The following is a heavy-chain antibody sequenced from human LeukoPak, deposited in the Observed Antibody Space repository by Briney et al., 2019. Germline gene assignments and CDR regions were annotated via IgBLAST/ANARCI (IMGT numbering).Heavy chain of an antibody. D-gene: IGHD3-16*01. CDR3: VRGGGSPDC. V-gene: IGHV3-7*05. CDR2: IKQDGSEK. J-gene: IGHJ4*02. Sequence: PTGGSLRLSCAASGFTFSNYWMSWVRQAPGKGLEWVASIKQDGSEKHYMDSVEGRFTISRDNAKNSLYLQMDSLSAEDTAVYYCVRGGGSPDCWGLGTQVTVSS. CDR1: GFTFSNYW.